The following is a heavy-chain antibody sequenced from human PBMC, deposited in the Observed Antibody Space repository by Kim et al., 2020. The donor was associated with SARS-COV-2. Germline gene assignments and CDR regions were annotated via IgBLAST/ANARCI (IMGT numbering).Heavy chain of an antibody. V-gene: IGHV4-39*01. J-gene: IGHJ5*02. Sequence: YYSSYLKSRLSIYVDTSKNQFSLKLSSVTAADTAVYYCARQGLAAGWFDPWGQGTLVTVSS. D-gene: IGHD6-25*01. CDR3: ARQGLAAGWFDP.